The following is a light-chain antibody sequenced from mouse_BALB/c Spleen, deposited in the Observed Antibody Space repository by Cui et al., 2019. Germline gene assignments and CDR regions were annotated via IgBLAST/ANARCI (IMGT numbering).Light chain of an antibody. J-gene: IGKJ1*01. CDR1: QSIVHSNGNNY. CDR2: KIS. V-gene: IGKV1-117*01. CDR3: FQGSNVPWT. Sequence: DVLMTQPPLPLPGSPGDQASISCTSSQSIVHSNGNNYLEWYQQKPGQSPKLLIYKISKRLSGVPDRFSGSGSGTDFTLKISRVEAEDMGVYYCFQGSNVPWTFGGGTKLEIK.